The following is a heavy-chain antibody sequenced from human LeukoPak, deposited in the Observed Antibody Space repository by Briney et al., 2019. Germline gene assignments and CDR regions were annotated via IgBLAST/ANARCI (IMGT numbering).Heavy chain of an antibody. J-gene: IGHJ4*02. CDR1: GFTFSSYS. CDR2: TSFDGGVK. CDR3: ARTAGYSSSWYSNVFGTYFVSGLDY. V-gene: IGHV3-30*04. Sequence: PAGGSLRLSCAASGFTFSSYSMQWVRQAPGEGLEWVAVTSFDGGVKFCADSVKGRFTISRDNSQNTLFLQMNSLRIEDTAVYYCARTAGYSSSWYSNVFGTYFVSGLDYWGQGTLVTVSS. D-gene: IGHD6-13*01.